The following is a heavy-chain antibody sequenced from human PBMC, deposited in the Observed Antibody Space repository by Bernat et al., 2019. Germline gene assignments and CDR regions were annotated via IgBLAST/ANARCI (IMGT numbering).Heavy chain of an antibody. CDR3: AKRPGYQIGMEV. Sequence: EVQLVESGGGLVQPGGSRRLSCVGSGFSFSSYWMTWVRQPPGKGLEWVASINEDGSEEQYVDSVKGRVTISRDNTKNSLYLQMNSLRVEDTAVFYCAKRPGYQIGMEVWGQGTTVTVSS. CDR1: GFSFSSYW. D-gene: IGHD6-13*01. V-gene: IGHV3-7*01. J-gene: IGHJ6*02. CDR2: INEDGSEE.